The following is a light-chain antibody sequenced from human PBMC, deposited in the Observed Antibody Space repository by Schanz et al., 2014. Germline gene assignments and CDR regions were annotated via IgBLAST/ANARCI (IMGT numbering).Light chain of an antibody. CDR1: TIDVGIYNY. CDR2: DVT. J-gene: IGLJ2*01. CDR3: CSYAGTYTPPGV. Sequence: QSALTQPRSVSGSPGQSVTISCTGTTIDVGIYNYVSWYQLHPGKAPKLLIYDVTKRPSGVPDRFSGSKSGNTASLTISGLQAEDEADYCCCSYAGTYTPPGVFGEGTKLTVL. V-gene: IGLV2-11*01.